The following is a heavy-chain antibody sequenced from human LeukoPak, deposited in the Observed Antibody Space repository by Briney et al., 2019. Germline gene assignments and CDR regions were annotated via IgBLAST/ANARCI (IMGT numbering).Heavy chain of an antibody. CDR2: IQNKVDGGET. CDR1: GFTFTNAW. Sequence: GGSLRLSCAASGFTFTNAWMTWVRQAPGKGLEWVGRIQNKVDGGETDYPAPVKGRFTISRDDSNDTLYLQMNSLKTEDTVVYYCTREGRDSSGWYGALDIWGQGTMVTVSS. D-gene: IGHD6-19*01. J-gene: IGHJ3*02. CDR3: TREGRDSSGWYGALDI. V-gene: IGHV3-15*01.